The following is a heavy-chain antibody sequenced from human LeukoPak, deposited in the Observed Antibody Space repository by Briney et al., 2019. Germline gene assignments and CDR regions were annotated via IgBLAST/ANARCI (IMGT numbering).Heavy chain of an antibody. CDR2: FDPEDGET. CDR1: GYTLTELS. Sequence: ASVKVSCKVSGYTLTELSMHWVRQAPGKGLEWMGGFDPEDGETIYAQKFQGRVTMTEDTSTDTAYMELSSLSSEDTAVYYCATVGRDYDILTGYHLRYYFDYWGQGTLVTVSS. D-gene: IGHD3-9*01. V-gene: IGHV1-24*01. J-gene: IGHJ4*02. CDR3: ATVGRDYDILTGYHLRYYFDY.